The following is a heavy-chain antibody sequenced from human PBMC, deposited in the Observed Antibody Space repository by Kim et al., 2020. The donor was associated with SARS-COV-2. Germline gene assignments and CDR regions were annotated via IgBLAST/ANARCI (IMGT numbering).Heavy chain of an antibody. V-gene: IGHV5-51*01. CDR3: ARQEEDIVLMVWAGAFDI. Sequence: GESLKISCKGSGYSFTSYWIGWVRQMPGKGLEWMGIIYPGDSDTRYSPSFQGQVTISADKSISTAYLQWSSLKASDTAMYYCARQEEDIVLMVWAGAFDIWGQGTMVTVSS. CDR1: GYSFTSYW. CDR2: IYPGDSDT. J-gene: IGHJ3*02. D-gene: IGHD2-8*01.